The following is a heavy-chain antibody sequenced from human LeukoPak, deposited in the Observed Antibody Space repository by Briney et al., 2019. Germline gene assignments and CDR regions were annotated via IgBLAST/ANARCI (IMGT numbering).Heavy chain of an antibody. Sequence: SETLSLTCAVYGGSFSGYYWSWIRQPPGKGLEWIGEINHSGSTNYNPSLKSRVTISVDTSKNQFSLKLSSVTAADTAVYYCAREAPNYYYGSGSYYSLFDYWGQGTLVTVSS. D-gene: IGHD3-10*01. V-gene: IGHV4-34*01. CDR1: GGSFSGYY. CDR2: INHSGST. CDR3: AREAPNYYYGSGSYYSLFDY. J-gene: IGHJ4*02.